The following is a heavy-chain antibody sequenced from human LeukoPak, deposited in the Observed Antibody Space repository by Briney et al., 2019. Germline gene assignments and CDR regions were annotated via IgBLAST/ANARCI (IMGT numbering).Heavy chain of an antibody. CDR3: ARGRVSVTGYYFAMDV. Sequence: SETLSLTCTVYGKSFSGYYWTCIRQSPGKGLEWIGEINHSGSTNYNPSLKSRVSISIDTSKNHLSLRLSSVTAADTAVYYCARGRVSVTGYYFAMDVWGQGTTVTVSS. CDR1: GKSFSGYY. D-gene: IGHD2-21*02. V-gene: IGHV4-34*01. J-gene: IGHJ6*02. CDR2: INHSGST.